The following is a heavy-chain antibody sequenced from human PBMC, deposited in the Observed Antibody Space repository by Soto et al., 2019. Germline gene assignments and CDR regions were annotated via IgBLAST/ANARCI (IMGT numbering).Heavy chain of an antibody. J-gene: IGHJ6*02. CDR2: FRSGGGT. CDR3: VRQGIGVLHGLVDV. Sequence: QVQLQESGPGLVKPSETLSLTCTVSGDSISSYNLAWIRQPPGKGLEWIGYFRSGGGTSYNPSLKGRVAIPAGTSLKQFSRRLSSVTAADTAVYYCVRQGIGVLHGLVDVWGQGTTVTVSS. CDR1: GDSISSYN. V-gene: IGHV4-59*08. D-gene: IGHD3-10*01.